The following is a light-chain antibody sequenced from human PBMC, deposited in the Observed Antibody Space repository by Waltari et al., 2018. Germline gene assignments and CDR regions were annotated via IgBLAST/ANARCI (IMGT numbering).Light chain of an antibody. CDR3: LQRSVWPWT. Sequence: EIVLTQSPATLSLSPGERATLSCRASQSIDNSLAWYQQRPGRTPRLLMYDSSNRAAGIPVRFSGSGSGVNFTLVISNLEPDDFAVYFCLQRSVWPWTFGQGTKVEIK. V-gene: IGKV3-11*01. CDR1: QSIDNS. CDR2: DSS. J-gene: IGKJ1*01.